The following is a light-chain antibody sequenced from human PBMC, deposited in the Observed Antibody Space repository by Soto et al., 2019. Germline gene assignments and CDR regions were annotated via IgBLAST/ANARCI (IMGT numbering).Light chain of an antibody. J-gene: IGLJ2*01. CDR2: EVT. CDR3: SSYAGSNPVV. Sequence: QSALTQPPSASGSPGQSVTISCTGTSSDVGGYNYVSWYQQQPGKAPKVMIYEVTKRPSGFPDRFSGSKSGNTASLTVSGLQAEDEADYYCSSYAGSNPVVFGGGTKLTVL. V-gene: IGLV2-8*01. CDR1: SSDVGGYNY.